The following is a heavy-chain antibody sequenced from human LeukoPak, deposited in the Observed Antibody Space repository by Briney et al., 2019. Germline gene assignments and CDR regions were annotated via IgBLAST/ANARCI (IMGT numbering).Heavy chain of an antibody. J-gene: IGHJ3*02. D-gene: IGHD2-21*02. V-gene: IGHV1-69*02. Sequence: RASVKVSCKASGSLFNKYPISWVRQAPGQGLEWMGRIIPILGIANYAQKFQGRVTITADKSTSTAYMELSSLRSEDTAVYYCVIVTATPSDAFDIWGQGTMVTVSS. CDR1: GSLFNKYP. CDR2: IIPILGIA. CDR3: VIVTATPSDAFDI.